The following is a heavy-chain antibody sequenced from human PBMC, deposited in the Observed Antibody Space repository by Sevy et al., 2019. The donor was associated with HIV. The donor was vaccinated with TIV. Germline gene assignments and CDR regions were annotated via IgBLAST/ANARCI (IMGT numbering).Heavy chain of an antibody. CDR3: ARASGTEGLDAFDF. V-gene: IGHV3-21*01. J-gene: IGHJ3*01. CDR1: GFTFSTYS. CDR2: ISNDYYYI. D-gene: IGHD1-1*01. Sequence: GGSLRLSCAASGFTFSTYSMNWVRQAPGKGLEWVSSISNDYYYIYYADSVKGRFTISRDNAKNSLYLQMNNLRAEDTAVYYCARASGTEGLDAFDFWGQGTRVTVS.